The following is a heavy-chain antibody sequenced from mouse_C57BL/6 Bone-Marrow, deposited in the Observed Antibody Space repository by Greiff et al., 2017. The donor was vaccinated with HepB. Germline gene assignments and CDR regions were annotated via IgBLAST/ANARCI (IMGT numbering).Heavy chain of an antibody. V-gene: IGHV5-16*01. J-gene: IGHJ2*01. Sequence: EVQRVESEGGLVQPGSSMKLSCTASGFTFSDYYMAWVRQVPEKGLEWVANINYDGSSTYYLDSLKSRFIISRDNAKNILYLQMSSLKSEDTATYYCARLYYGSSYYFDYWGQGTTLTVSS. D-gene: IGHD1-1*01. CDR1: GFTFSDYY. CDR2: INYDGSST. CDR3: ARLYYGSSYYFDY.